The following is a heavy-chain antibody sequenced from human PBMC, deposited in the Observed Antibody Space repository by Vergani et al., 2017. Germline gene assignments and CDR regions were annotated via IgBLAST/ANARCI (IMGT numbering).Heavy chain of an antibody. J-gene: IGHJ3*02. D-gene: IGHD3-10*01. CDR1: GFSLTTIGVA. Sequence: QITLKESGPMLVKPTQTLTLTCTFSGFSLTTIGVAVGWIRQSPGKAPEWLALIYWNDDKRYSPSLKTRLTVTKDTSKNQVVLIMTNMDPVDTATYYCSHDDYASGTYAFYMWGQGTMVTVSS. V-gene: IGHV2-5*01. CDR2: IYWNDDK. CDR3: SHDDYASGTYAFYM.